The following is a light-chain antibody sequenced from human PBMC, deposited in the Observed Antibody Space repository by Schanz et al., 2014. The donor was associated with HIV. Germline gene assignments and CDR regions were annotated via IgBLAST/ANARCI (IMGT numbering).Light chain of an antibody. J-gene: IGLJ2*01. CDR3: QSYDNRLSVVV. Sequence: QSALTQPPSASGSPGQSVTISCTGTSSDVGGYNYVSWYQQHPGKAPKLMIYEVSERPSGVPDRFSGSKSGNTASLTISGLQAEDEADYYCQSYDNRLSVVVFGGGTKLTVL. CDR2: EVS. V-gene: IGLV2-8*01. CDR1: SSDVGGYNY.